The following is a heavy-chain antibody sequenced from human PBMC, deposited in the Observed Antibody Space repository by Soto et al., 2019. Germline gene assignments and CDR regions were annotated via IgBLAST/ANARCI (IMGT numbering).Heavy chain of an antibody. CDR1: GYTFTSYG. Sequence: QVQLVQSGAEVKKPGASVKVSCKASGYTFTSYGISWVRQAPGQGLEWMGWISVNNGNTNYAQKLQRRVTMTTDTSTSTAYMELRSLRADDTAVYYWARVSSGWYYWFDPWGQGTLVTVSS. CDR3: ARVSSGWYYWFDP. J-gene: IGHJ5*02. V-gene: IGHV1-18*01. D-gene: IGHD6-19*01. CDR2: ISVNNGNT.